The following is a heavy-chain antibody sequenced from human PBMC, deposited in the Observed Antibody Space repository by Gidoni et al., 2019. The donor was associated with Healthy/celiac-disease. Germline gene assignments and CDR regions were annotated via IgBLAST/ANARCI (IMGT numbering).Heavy chain of an antibody. Sequence: QVQLQQWGAGLLKPSETLSLTCAVYGGSFSGYYWSWIRQPPGKGLEWIGEINHSGSTNYNPSLKSRVTISVDTSKNQFSLKLSSVTVADTAVYYCARGVSQGYSSARAGGRYYYYMDVWGKGTTVTVSS. CDR3: ARGVSQGYSSARAGGRYYYYMDV. J-gene: IGHJ6*03. V-gene: IGHV4-34*01. D-gene: IGHD6-25*01. CDR1: GGSFSGYY. CDR2: INHSGST.